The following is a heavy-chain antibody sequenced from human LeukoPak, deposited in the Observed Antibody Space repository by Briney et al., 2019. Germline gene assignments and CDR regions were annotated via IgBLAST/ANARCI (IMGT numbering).Heavy chain of an antibody. V-gene: IGHV3-43*01. Sequence: GGSLRLSYAASGFTFDDYTMHWVRQAPGKGLEWVSLISWDGGSTYYADSVKGRFTISRDNSKNSLYLQMNSLRTEDTALYYCAKGKRYCSGGSCYSDYYYYYGMDVWGQGTTVTVSS. CDR1: GFTFDDYT. CDR3: AKGKRYCSGGSCYSDYYYYYGMDV. J-gene: IGHJ6*02. CDR2: ISWDGGST. D-gene: IGHD2-15*01.